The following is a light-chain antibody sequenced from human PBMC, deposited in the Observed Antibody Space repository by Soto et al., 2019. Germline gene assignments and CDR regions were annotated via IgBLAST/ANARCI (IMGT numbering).Light chain of an antibody. CDR2: GAS. Sequence: EIVLTQSPGTLFLSPGERTTLSCRASQSVSSTYLAWYQQKPGQAPRLLIYGASNRATGIPDRFSGSGSGTDFTLTISRLEAEDFAVYYCQQYGGSRWTFGQGTRVDI. V-gene: IGKV3-20*01. CDR1: QSVSSTY. CDR3: QQYGGSRWT. J-gene: IGKJ1*01.